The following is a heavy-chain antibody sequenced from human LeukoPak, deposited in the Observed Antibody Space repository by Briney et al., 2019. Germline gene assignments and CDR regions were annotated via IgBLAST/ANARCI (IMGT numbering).Heavy chain of an antibody. J-gene: IGHJ4*02. D-gene: IGHD3-22*01. CDR3: ARSNLGSYDQSGYYHY. Sequence: SETLSLTCTVSGGPLSGYYWNWIRQPAGKGLEWIGRIYISGNTWYKPSLQSRVTMSVDTSKNQFSLKMSSLTAADTAVYYCARSNLGSYDQSGYYHYWGQGTRVTISS. V-gene: IGHV4-4*07. CDR1: GGPLSGYY. CDR2: IYISGNT.